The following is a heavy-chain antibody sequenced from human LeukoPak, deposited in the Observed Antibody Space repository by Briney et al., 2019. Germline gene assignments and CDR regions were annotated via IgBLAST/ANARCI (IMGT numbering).Heavy chain of an antibody. CDR3: ARLVVVPAAPTFDY. D-gene: IGHD2-2*01. V-gene: IGHV3-21*01. Sequence: GGSLRLSCAASGFTFSRYSMNWVRQAPGKGLEWVSSFSSSSTYIYYADSVEGRFTISRDNAKNSLYLQMNSLRAEDTAVYYCARLVVVPAAPTFDYWGQGTLVTVSS. CDR2: FSSSSTYI. J-gene: IGHJ4*02. CDR1: GFTFSRYS.